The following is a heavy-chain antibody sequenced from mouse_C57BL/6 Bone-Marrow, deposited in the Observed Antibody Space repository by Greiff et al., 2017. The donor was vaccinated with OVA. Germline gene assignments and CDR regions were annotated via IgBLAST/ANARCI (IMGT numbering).Heavy chain of an antibody. CDR3: ARLWFAY. J-gene: IGHJ3*01. CDR2: INPDSSTI. CDR1: GIAFSRYW. V-gene: IGHV4-1*01. Sequence: EVKLLESGGGLVQPGGSLKLSCAASGIAFSRYWMSWVRRAPGKGLEWIGEINPDSSTINYAPSLKDKFIISRDNAKKTLYLQMSNVRSEDTALYYCARLWFAYWGQGTLVTVSA.